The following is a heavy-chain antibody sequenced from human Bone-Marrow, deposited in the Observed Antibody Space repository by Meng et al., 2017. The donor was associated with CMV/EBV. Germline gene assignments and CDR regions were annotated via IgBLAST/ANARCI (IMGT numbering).Heavy chain of an antibody. D-gene: IGHD2-2*01. CDR3: ARVRGWGGLYCSSTSCPNWFDP. CDR1: GGTFSSYA. J-gene: IGHJ5*02. CDR2: IIPIFGTA. V-gene: IGHV1-69*05. Sequence: SVKVYCKASGGTFSSYAISWVRQAPGQGLEWMGGIIPIFGTANYAQKFQGRVTITTDESTSTAYMELSSLRSEDTAVYYCARVRGWGGLYCSSTSCPNWFDPWGQGTLVTVSS.